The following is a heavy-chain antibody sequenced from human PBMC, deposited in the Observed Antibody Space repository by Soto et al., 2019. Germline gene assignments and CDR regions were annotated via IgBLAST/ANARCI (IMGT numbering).Heavy chain of an antibody. CDR2: INPNSGGT. CDR3: ARASTPSYDRDAFDI. V-gene: IGHV1-2*04. J-gene: IGHJ3*02. CDR1: GYTFTGYY. Sequence: ASVKVSCKASGYTFTGYYLHWVRQAPGQGLEWMGWINPNSGGTNYAQKFQGWVTMTRDTSISTAYMELSRLRSDDTAVYYCARASTPSYDRDAFDIWGQGTMVTV. D-gene: IGHD3-9*01.